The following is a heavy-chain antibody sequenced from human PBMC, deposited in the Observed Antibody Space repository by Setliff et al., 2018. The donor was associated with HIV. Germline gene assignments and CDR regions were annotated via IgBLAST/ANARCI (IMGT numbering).Heavy chain of an antibody. CDR3: ARERDSNGYQFDY. D-gene: IGHD3-22*01. Sequence: ASVKVSCKASGFPFSNYAMHWVRQAPGQRLEWMGWINVDSGNTKYLQDLQGRVTITSDTSATTAYMEVSNLRSEDMAVYYCARERDSNGYQFDYWGQGTLVTVSS. V-gene: IGHV1-3*03. CDR1: GFPFSNYA. J-gene: IGHJ4*02. CDR2: INVDSGNT.